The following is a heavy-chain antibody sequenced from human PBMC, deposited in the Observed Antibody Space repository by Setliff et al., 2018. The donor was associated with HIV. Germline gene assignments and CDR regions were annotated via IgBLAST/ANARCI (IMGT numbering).Heavy chain of an antibody. D-gene: IGHD1-26*01. CDR1: GDSINTPHC. V-gene: IGHV4-4*02. CDR3: VRNHEWALGT. J-gene: IGHJ5*02. CDR2: VCQRGGI. Sequence: PSETLSLTCAVSGDSINTPHCWSWVRQSLEKGLEWIGEVCQRGGINYNPFLWSRASISLDKPRNYFSLEMASITAADPAVYFCVRNHEWALGTWGQGLLVTVSS.